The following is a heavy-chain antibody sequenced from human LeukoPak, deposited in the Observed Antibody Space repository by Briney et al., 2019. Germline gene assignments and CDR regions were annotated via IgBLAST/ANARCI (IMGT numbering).Heavy chain of an antibody. CDR3: AKDLAWGFDY. D-gene: IGHD7-27*01. V-gene: IGHV3-30*02. Sequence: PGGSLRLSCAASGSTFSGYGMHWVRQAPGKGLEWVTFIRYDGSNHNYADSVKGRFTISRDNFKNTLYLQMNSLRPEDTALYYCAKDLAWGFDYWGQGTLVTVSS. J-gene: IGHJ4*02. CDR2: IRYDGSNH. CDR1: GSTFSGYG.